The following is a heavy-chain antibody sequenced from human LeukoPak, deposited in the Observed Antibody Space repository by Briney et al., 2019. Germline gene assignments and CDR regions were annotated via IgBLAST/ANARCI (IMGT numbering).Heavy chain of an antibody. Sequence: GGSLRLSCAASGFTFSSYSMNWVRQAPGKGLEWVSSISSSSSYIYYADSVKGRSTISRDNAKNSLYLQMNSLRAEDTAVYYCARGYDSSGYFLGYWGQGTLVTVSS. V-gene: IGHV3-21*01. J-gene: IGHJ4*02. CDR2: ISSSSSYI. D-gene: IGHD3-22*01. CDR3: ARGYDSSGYFLGY. CDR1: GFTFSSYS.